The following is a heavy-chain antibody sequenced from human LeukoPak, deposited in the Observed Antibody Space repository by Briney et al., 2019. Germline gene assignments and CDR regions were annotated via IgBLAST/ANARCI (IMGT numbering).Heavy chain of an antibody. CDR2: IYSSGST. Sequence: QLQLQESGPGLVKPSETLSLTCTVSGASISTYYWRWIRQPPGKGLEWIGYIYSSGSTNYNPSLKSRVTISVDTSKNQFSLKLSSVTTADTAVYYCARGYSYGYVDYWGQGTLVTVSS. CDR1: GASISTYY. CDR3: ARGYSYGYVDY. V-gene: IGHV4-59*01. D-gene: IGHD5-18*01. J-gene: IGHJ4*02.